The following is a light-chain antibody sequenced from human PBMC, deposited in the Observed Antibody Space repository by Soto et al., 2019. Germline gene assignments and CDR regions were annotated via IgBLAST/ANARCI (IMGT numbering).Light chain of an antibody. CDR3: CSYAGSSTLV. CDR1: STDVGVYNL. CDR2: GVS. Sequence: QSALTQPASVSGSPGQSITISCTGASTDVGVYNLVSWYQHHPGKAPKLMIFGVSKRPSGVSNRFSGSKSGNTASLTISGLQAEDEADYYCCSYAGSSTLVFGGGTKLT. V-gene: IGLV2-23*02. J-gene: IGLJ2*01.